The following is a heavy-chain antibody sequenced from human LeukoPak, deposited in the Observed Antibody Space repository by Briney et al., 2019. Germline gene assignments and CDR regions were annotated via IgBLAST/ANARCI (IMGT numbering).Heavy chain of an antibody. V-gene: IGHV3-49*04. Sequence: GGSLRLSCKASGFTFGDYAMSWVRQAPGQGLEWVGLIRSNVYGGTTEYAASVRGRFTMARDESTGITYLQMNRPKTEDTAMDYCTREAGIYCSDGSCYSYAEYFQHWGQGTRATVSS. D-gene: IGHD2-15*01. J-gene: IGHJ1*01. CDR2: IRSNVYGGTT. CDR3: TREAGIYCSDGSCYSYAEYFQH. CDR1: GFTFGDYA.